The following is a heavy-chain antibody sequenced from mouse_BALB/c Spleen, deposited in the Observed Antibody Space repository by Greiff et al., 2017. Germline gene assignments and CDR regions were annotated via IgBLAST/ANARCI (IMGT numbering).Heavy chain of an antibody. V-gene: IGHV5-17*02. CDR3: ARFCSSPNYYAMDY. J-gene: IGHJ4*01. Sequence: EVQVVESGGGLVQPGGSRKLSCAASGFTFSSFGMHWVRQAPEKGLEWVAYISSGSSTIYYADTVKGRFTISRDNPKNTLFLQMTSLRSEDTAMYYGARFCSSPNYYAMDYWGQGTSVTVSS. CDR2: ISSGSSTI. D-gene: IGHD1-1*01. CDR1: GFTFSSFG.